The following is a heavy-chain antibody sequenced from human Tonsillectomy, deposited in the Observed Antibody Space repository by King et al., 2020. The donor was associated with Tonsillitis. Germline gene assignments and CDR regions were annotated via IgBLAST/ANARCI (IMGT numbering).Heavy chain of an antibody. J-gene: IGHJ3*02. CDR1: GFTFSGSA. CDR3: TRRAFGGAIVAFDI. V-gene: IGHV3-73*02. CDR2: IRSKANSYAT. Sequence: VKLVESGGGLVQPGGSLKLSCAAAGFTFSGSAMHWVRQASGKGLEGVGRIRSKANSYATAYAASVKGRFTISRDDSKNTAYLQMNSLKTEDTAVYFCTRRAFGGAIVAFDIWGQGTMVTVSS. D-gene: IGHD3-16*01.